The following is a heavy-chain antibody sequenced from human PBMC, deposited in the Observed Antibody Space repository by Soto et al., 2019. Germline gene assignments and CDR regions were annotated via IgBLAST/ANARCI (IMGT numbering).Heavy chain of an antibody. CDR2: IYYSGST. J-gene: IGHJ3*02. D-gene: IGHD6-19*01. V-gene: IGHV4-39*01. CDR1: GGSISSSSYY. CDR3: ASAVAVAGPHDFDI. Sequence: SETLSLTCTVSGGSISSSSYYWGWIRQPPGKGLEWIGSIYYSGSTYYNPSLKSRVTISVDTSKNQFSLKLSSVTAADTAVYYFASAVAVAGPHDFDIWGQGTMVTV.